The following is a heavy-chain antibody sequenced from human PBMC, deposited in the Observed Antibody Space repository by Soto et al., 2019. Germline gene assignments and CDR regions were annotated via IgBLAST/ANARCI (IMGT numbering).Heavy chain of an antibody. V-gene: IGHV4-34*01. CDR2: INHSGST. CDR3: ARGGAAGTRTYYYYYGMDA. J-gene: IGHJ6*02. D-gene: IGHD6-13*01. CDR1: GGSFSGYY. Sequence: PSETLSLTCAVYGGSFSGYYWSWIRQPPGKGLEWIGEINHSGSTNYNPSLKSRVTISVDTSKNQFSLKLSSVTAADTAVYYCARGGAAGTRTYYYYYGMDAWGQGTTVTVSS.